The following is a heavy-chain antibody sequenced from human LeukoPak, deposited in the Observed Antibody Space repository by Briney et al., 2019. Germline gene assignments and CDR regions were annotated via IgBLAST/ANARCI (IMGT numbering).Heavy chain of an antibody. Sequence: ASVKVSCKASGGTFSSYAINWVRQATGQGLEWMGWMNPNSGNTGYAQKFQGRVTMIRNTSISTAYMELSSLRSEDTAVYYCARGLRIYYYDSSGSTYYFDYWGQGTLVTVSS. V-gene: IGHV1-8*02. CDR1: GGTFSSYA. D-gene: IGHD3-22*01. J-gene: IGHJ4*02. CDR3: ARGLRIYYYDSSGSTYYFDY. CDR2: MNPNSGNT.